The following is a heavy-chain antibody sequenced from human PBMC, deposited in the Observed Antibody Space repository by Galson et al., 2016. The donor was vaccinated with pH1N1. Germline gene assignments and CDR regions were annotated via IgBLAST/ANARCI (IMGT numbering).Heavy chain of an antibody. D-gene: IGHD5-12*01. CDR2: ISSGSTTI. J-gene: IGHJ4*02. CDR1: GFTFSSYN. Sequence: SLRLSCATSGFTFSSYNMNRVRQAPGKGLEWVAYISSGSTTIYYADSVRGRFTISRDEAKKSLYLQMSSLRVEDTAVYFCARGNGGYAHFDSWGQGTMVTVPS. CDR3: ARGNGGYAHFDS. V-gene: IGHV3-48*01.